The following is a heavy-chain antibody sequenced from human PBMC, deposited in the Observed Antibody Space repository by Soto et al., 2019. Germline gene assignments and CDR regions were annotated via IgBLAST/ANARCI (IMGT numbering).Heavy chain of an antibody. CDR1: GFTFSSYS. D-gene: IGHD5-12*01. CDR2: ISSSSSYI. CDR3: AREGEEVATAFYYYGMDV. V-gene: IGHV3-21*01. Sequence: GGSLRLSCAASGFTFSSYSMNWVRQAPGKGLEWVSSISSSSSYIYYADSVKGRFTISRDNAKNSLYLQMNSLRAEDTAVYYCAREGEEVATAFYYYGMDVWGQGTTVTVSS. J-gene: IGHJ6*02.